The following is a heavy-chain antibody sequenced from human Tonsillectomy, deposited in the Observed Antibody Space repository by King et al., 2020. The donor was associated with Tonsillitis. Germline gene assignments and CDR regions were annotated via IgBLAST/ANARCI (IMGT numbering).Heavy chain of an antibody. Sequence: VQLVESGEGVVQPGGSLRLSCAASGFTFSHHALHWVRQAPGKCLEWVTYIRFDGSNEYYVDSVKGRFTISRDNSRNTLYLQMNSLRTEDTAVYYCAIFGSIAGRGDYWGQGTLVSVSS. J-gene: IGHJ4*02. D-gene: IGHD6-6*01. V-gene: IGHV3-30*02. CDR3: AIFGSIAGRGDY. CDR2: IRFDGSNE. CDR1: GFTFSHHA.